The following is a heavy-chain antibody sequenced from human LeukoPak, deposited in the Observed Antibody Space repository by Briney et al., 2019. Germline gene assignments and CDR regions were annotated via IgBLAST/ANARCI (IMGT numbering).Heavy chain of an antibody. Sequence: GGSLRLSCAASGFTFSSYAMSWVRQAPGKGLEWVSAISGSGGSTYYADSVEGRFTISRDNSKNTLYLQMNSLRAEDTAVYYCANEDIVVVPAAPYGMDVWGQGTTVTVSS. V-gene: IGHV3-23*01. D-gene: IGHD2-2*01. CDR3: ANEDIVVVPAAPYGMDV. CDR1: GFTFSSYA. CDR2: ISGSGGST. J-gene: IGHJ6*02.